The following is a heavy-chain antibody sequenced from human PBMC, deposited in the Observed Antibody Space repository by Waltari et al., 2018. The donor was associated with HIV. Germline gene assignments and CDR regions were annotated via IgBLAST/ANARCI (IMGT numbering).Heavy chain of an antibody. Sequence: QVQLVESGGGVVQPGRSLRLSCAASGFIFSTYAVHWVRQAPGEGVGWVALISYDGSDESYADSVKGRFTISRDNSKNTLYLQRNSLRAEDTAVYYCARAPPYSTRWFYDAFDIWGQGTMVTVSS. D-gene: IGHD6-13*01. V-gene: IGHV3-30*01. J-gene: IGHJ3*02. CDR2: ISYDGSDE. CDR3: ARAPPYSTRWFYDAFDI. CDR1: GFIFSTYA.